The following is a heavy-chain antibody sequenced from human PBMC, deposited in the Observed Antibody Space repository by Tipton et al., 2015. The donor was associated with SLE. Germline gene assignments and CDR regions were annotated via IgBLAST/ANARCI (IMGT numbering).Heavy chain of an antibody. CDR3: VRQVGYNDYVN. V-gene: IGHV5-51*01. D-gene: IGHD1-1*01. J-gene: IGHJ4*02. CDR2: FYPSESDS. Sequence: QLVQSGAEVKKSGESLKISCKASGYIFSNYWIAWVRQTPEKGLEWMGIFYPSESDSRYSPSFQGQVTISADTSTSTAYLQWSSLKASDSGMYYCVRQVGYNDYVNWGQGTLVTVSS. CDR1: GYIFSNYW.